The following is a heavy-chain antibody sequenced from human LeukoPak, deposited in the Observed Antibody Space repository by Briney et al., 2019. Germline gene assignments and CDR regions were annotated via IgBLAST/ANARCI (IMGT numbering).Heavy chain of an antibody. Sequence: GGSLRLSCAASGFTFSSYAMSWVRQAPGKGLEWVSAISGGGGSTYYAGSVKGRFTISRDNSKNTLYLQMNSLRAEDTAVYYCAKWARDCSSTSCYMRYWGQGTLVTVSS. CDR2: ISGGGGST. J-gene: IGHJ4*02. V-gene: IGHV3-23*01. D-gene: IGHD2-2*02. CDR3: AKWARDCSSTSCYMRY. CDR1: GFTFSSYA.